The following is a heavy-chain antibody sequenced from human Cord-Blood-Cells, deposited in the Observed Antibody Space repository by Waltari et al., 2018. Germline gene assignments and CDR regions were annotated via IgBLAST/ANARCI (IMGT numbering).Heavy chain of an antibody. CDR1: GGTFSSYA. CDR3: ASYCSSTSCYAFDI. D-gene: IGHD2-2*01. CDR2: IIPILGIA. J-gene: IGHJ3*02. Sequence: QVQLVQSGAEVKKPGSSVKVSCKASGGTFSSYAMSWVRQVPGKGLEWMGRIIPILGIANYAQKFQGRVTITADKSTSTAYMELSSLRSEDTAVYYCASYCSSTSCYAFDIWGQGTMVTVSS. V-gene: IGHV1-69*09.